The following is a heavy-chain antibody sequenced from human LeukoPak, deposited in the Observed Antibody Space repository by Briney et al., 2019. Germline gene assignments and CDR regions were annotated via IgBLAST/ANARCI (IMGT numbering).Heavy chain of an antibody. CDR3: ARDSQLGGWVDY. CDR2: IWYDGSNK. CDR1: GFTFSSYG. V-gene: IGHV3-33*01. Sequence: GGSLRLSCAASGFTFSSYGMHWVRQAPGKGLEWVAVIWYDGSNKYYADSVKGGFTISRDNSKNTLYLQMNSLRAEDTAVYYCARDSQLGGWVDYWGQGTLVTVSS. D-gene: IGHD3-16*01. J-gene: IGHJ4*02.